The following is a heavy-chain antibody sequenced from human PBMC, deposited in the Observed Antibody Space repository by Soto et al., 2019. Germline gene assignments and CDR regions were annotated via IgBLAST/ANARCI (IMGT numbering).Heavy chain of an antibody. J-gene: IGHJ4*02. V-gene: IGHV4-39*01. CDR3: ARHAYFDIWSGYAYFDY. CDR2: IYYSGST. D-gene: IGHD3-3*01. CDR1: GGSISSSSYY. Sequence: QLLESGPGLVKPSETLSLTCTVSGGSISSSSYYWGWIRQPPGKGLEWIGSIYYSGSTYYNPSLKSRVTISVDTSKNQFSLKLSSVTAADTAVYYCARHAYFDIWSGYAYFDYWGQGTLVTVSS.